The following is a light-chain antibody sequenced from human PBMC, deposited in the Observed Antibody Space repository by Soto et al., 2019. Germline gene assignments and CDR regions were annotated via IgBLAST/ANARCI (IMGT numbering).Light chain of an antibody. CDR3: AAWDDSLNAL. J-gene: IGLJ3*02. Sequence: QSVLSQPPSASGTPGQRVTISCSGSNSNIGRNTVNWYQQVPGAAPKLLIHSNDQRPSGVPDRFSGSTSGTSASLAISGLQSEDEADYYCAAWDDSLNALFGGGTKHRP. CDR1: NSNIGRNT. CDR2: SND. V-gene: IGLV1-44*01.